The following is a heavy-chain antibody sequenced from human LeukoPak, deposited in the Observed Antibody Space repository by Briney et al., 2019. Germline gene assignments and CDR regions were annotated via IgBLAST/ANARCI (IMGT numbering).Heavy chain of an antibody. CDR3: TRVMWDSSGYPIDY. V-gene: IGHV3-23*01. J-gene: IGHJ4*02. Sequence: GGSLRLSCAASGFTFNSYAMSWVRQAPGKGLEWVSAISGNGGRTYYADSVKGRFTTSRDNSKNTLSLQMHRLRVEDTAVYYCTRVMWDSSGYPIDYWGQGSLVTVSS. CDR1: GFTFNSYA. CDR2: ISGNGGRT. D-gene: IGHD3-22*01.